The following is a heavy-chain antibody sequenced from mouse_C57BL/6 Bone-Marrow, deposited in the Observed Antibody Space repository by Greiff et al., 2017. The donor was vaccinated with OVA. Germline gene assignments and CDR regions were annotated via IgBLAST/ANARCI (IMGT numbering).Heavy chain of an antibody. CDR3: ARGGLWLRRRNAMDY. CDR2: INPNYGTT. J-gene: IGHJ4*01. V-gene: IGHV1-39*01. D-gene: IGHD2-2*01. CDR1: GYSFTDYN. Sequence: VQLQQSGPELVKPGASVKISCKASGYSFTDYNMNWVKQSNGKSLEWIGVINPNYGTTSYNQKFKGMATLTVDQSSSTAYMQLNSLTSEDSAVYYCARGGLWLRRRNAMDYWGQGTSVTVSS.